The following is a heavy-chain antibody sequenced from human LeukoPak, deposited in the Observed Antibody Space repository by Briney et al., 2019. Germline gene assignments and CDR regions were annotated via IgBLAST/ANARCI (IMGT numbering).Heavy chain of an antibody. V-gene: IGHV1-24*01. Sequence: ASVKVSCTVSECTLTELSMHWVRQAPGNGLEWMGGFDPEDGETIYAQKFQGRVTMTEDTSTDTAYMELSSLRSEDTAVYYCATRSPSLSGDYTYYYNMDVWGKGTTVTVSS. J-gene: IGHJ6*03. D-gene: IGHD4-17*01. CDR3: ATRSPSLSGDYTYYYNMDV. CDR1: ECTLTELS. CDR2: FDPEDGET.